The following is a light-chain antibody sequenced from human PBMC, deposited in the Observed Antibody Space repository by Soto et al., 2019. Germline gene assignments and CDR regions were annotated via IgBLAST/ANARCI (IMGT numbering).Light chain of an antibody. CDR2: GAS. Sequence: EIVLTQSPGTLSLTPGERGTLSCRASHSVSRTYLAWYQQKPGQAPRRLIYGASDRATGTPDRFSGSGSGTDFTLTSSRLEPEDSALYYCQQFDDSVTFGQGTRLDIK. V-gene: IGKV3-20*01. J-gene: IGKJ5*01. CDR3: QQFDDSVT. CDR1: HSVSRTY.